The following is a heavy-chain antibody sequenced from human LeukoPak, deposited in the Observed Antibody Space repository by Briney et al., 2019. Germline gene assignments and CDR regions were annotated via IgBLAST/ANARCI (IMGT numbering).Heavy chain of an antibody. CDR2: ISYDGSNK. Sequence: GGSLRLSCAASGFTFSSYAMHWVRQAPGKGLEWVAVISYDGSNKYYADSVKGRFTISRDNSKNTLYLQMNSLRVEDTAVYYCARGLSGSGSGHFDYWGHGTLVTVSS. V-gene: IGHV3-30-3*01. J-gene: IGHJ4*01. CDR3: ARGLSGSGSGHFDY. CDR1: GFTFSSYA. D-gene: IGHD3-10*01.